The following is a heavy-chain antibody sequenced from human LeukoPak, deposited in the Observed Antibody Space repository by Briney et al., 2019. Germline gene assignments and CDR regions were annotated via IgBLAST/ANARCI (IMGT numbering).Heavy chain of an antibody. CDR3: ARSLRGYSYGNFDY. CDR2: IKQDGSEK. D-gene: IGHD5-18*01. J-gene: IGHJ4*02. V-gene: IGHV3-7*01. Sequence: GGSLRLSCAASGFTFSSYWMSWVRQAPGKGLEWVANIKQDGSEKYYVDSVKGRFTISRDNAKNSLYLQMNSLRAEDTAVYYCARSLRGYSYGNFDYWGQGTLVTVSS. CDR1: GFTFSSYW.